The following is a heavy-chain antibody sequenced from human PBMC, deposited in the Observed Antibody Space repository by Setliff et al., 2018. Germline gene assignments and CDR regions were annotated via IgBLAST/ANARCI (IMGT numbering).Heavy chain of an antibody. CDR3: ARVRITPYCMDV. CDR2: VYTTGST. V-gene: IGHV4-4*07. Sequence: AETLSLTCTVSGGSMGSYYWTWIRQSAGKGLEWIGRVYTTGSTAFNPSLNSRVTMSLDKSKNQFSLKLYSVTAADTAVYFCARVRITPYCMDVWGKGTTVTV. D-gene: IGHD3-10*01. CDR1: GGSMGSYY. J-gene: IGHJ6*03.